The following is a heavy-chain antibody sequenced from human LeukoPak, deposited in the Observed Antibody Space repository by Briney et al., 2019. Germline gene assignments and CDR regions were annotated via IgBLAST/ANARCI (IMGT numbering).Heavy chain of an antibody. D-gene: IGHD3-3*01. V-gene: IGHV1-2*02. J-gene: IGHJ3*02. CDR2: INPNSGGT. Sequence: GASVKVSCKASGYTFTGYYMHWVRQAPGQGLEWMGWINPNSGGTNYAQKFQGRGTMTRDTSIRTAYMELSRLRSDDTAVYYCASLHMGITIFGVVSSRENAFDIWGQGTMVTVSS. CDR3: ASLHMGITIFGVVSSRENAFDI. CDR1: GYTFTGYY.